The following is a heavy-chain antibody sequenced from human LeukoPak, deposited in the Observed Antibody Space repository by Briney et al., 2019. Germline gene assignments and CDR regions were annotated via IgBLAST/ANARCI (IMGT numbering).Heavy chain of an antibody. Sequence: GGSLRLSCAASGFTFSSYSMTWVRQAPGKGLEWVSSISSSSSYIYYADSVKGRFTISRDNAKNSLYLQMNSLRAEDTAVYYCARPRGYSSSWLFDYWGQGTLVTVSS. D-gene: IGHD6-13*01. CDR3: ARPRGYSSSWLFDY. J-gene: IGHJ4*02. V-gene: IGHV3-21*01. CDR1: GFTFSSYS. CDR2: ISSSSSYI.